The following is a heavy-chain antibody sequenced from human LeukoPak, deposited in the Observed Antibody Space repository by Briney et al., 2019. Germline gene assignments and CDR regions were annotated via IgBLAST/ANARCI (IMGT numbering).Heavy chain of an antibody. D-gene: IGHD3-22*01. V-gene: IGHV1-2*02. CDR2: INPNSGGT. J-gene: IGHJ6*02. CDR3: ARDSYYDSSGSSYYYGMDV. CDR1: GYTFTGYY. Sequence: GASVKASCKASGYTFTGYYMHWVRQAPGQGLEWMGWINPNSGGTNYAQKFQGRVTMTRDTSISTAYMELSRLRSDDTAVYYCARDSYYDSSGSSYYYGMDVWGQGTTVTVSS.